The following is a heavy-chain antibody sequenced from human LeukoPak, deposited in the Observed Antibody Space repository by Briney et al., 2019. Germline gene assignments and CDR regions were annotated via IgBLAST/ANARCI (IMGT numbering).Heavy chain of an antibody. J-gene: IGHJ6*03. Sequence: AASVKVSCKASGYTFTSYDINWVRQATGQGLEWMGWMNPNSGNTGYAQKFQGRVTITRNTSISTAYMELSSLRSEDTAVYYCARQELSSSGTYYYYYYYMDVWGKGTTVTVSS. D-gene: IGHD6-6*01. CDR3: ARQELSSSGTYYYYYYYMDV. CDR1: GYTFTSYD. V-gene: IGHV1-8*03. CDR2: MNPNSGNT.